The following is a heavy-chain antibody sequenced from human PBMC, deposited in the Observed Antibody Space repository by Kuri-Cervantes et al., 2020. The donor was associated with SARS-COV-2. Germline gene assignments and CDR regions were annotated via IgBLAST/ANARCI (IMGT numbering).Heavy chain of an antibody. CDR2: ISSSSSYI. Sequence: GESLKISCAASGFTFSSYSMNWVRQAPGKGLEWVSSISSSSSYIYYADSVKGRFTISRDNAKNSLYLQMNSLRAEDMAVYYCARRVVVAATPLFDYWGQGTLVTVSS. D-gene: IGHD2-15*01. V-gene: IGHV3-21*01. CDR3: ARRVVVAATPLFDY. CDR1: GFTFSSYS. J-gene: IGHJ4*02.